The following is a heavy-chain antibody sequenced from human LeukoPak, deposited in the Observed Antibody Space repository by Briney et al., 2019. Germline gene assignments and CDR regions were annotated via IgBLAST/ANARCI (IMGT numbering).Heavy chain of an antibody. CDR2: IKKKDDGGTT. CDR3: TTEYSYGYDY. D-gene: IGHD5-18*01. CDR1: GFTFSNTW. Sequence: PGGSLRLSCAASGFTFSNTWMSWVRQAPGKGLEWVGRIKKKDDGGTTDYAAPVKGRFTISRDDSKNTLYLQMNSLKTEDTAVYYCTTEYSYGYDYWGQGTLVTVSS. V-gene: IGHV3-15*01. J-gene: IGHJ4*02.